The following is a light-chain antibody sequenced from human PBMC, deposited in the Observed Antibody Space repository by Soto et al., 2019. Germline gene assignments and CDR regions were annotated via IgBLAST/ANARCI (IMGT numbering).Light chain of an antibody. CDR2: EVN. V-gene: IGLV2-14*01. Sequence: QSALTQPASVSGSPGQSITISCTGTSSDIGGDDFVSWHQQHPGKAPKLIIYEVNNRPSGVSDRFSGSKSGNTASLTISWLQAEDEADYYCSSYTNSNTWVFGGGTNLTVL. J-gene: IGLJ3*02. CDR1: SSDIGGDDF. CDR3: SSYTNSNTWV.